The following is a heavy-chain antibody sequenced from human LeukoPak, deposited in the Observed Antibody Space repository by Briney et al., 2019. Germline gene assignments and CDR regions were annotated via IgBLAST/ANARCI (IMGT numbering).Heavy chain of an antibody. CDR1: GFTFSSYG. CDR2: IWYDGSNK. CDR3: AKGLRFMEWLVMDV. D-gene: IGHD3-3*01. J-gene: IGHJ6*03. Sequence: GGSLRLSCAASGFTFSSYGMQWVRQAPGEGLEWVAVIWYDGSNKYYADSVKGRFTISRDNSKNTLYLQMNSLRAEDTAVYYCAKGLRFMEWLVMDVWGKGTTVTVSS. V-gene: IGHV3-33*06.